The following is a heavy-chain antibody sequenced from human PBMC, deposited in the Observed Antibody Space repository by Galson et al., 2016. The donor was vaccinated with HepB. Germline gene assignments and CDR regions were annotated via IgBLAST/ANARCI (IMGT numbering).Heavy chain of an antibody. Sequence: SLRLSCAASGFTFSSYGMHWVRQAPGKGLEWVSSISSSTSYIYSADSVKGRFTISRDYAKNSLYLQMNSLRVEDTAIYYCTRDLGWGGTGYFDYWGQGTLVTVSS. CDR3: TRDLGWGGTGYFDY. D-gene: IGHD6-19*01. J-gene: IGHJ4*02. CDR1: GFTFSSYG. V-gene: IGHV3-21*01. CDR2: ISSSTSYI.